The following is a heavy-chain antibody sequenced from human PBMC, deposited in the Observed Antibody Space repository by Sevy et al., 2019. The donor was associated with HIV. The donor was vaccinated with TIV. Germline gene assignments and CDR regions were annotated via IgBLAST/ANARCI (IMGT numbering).Heavy chain of an antibody. CDR3: ARGENDDEFFQY. CDR1: GFTFSDYY. CDR2: ISSSGRTI. Sequence: GGSLRLSCAASGFTFSDYYMSWIRQAPGKGLEWVSYISSSGRTIYYADSVKGRFTVSRDNSRKILSLEMSSLTRDDTAVYYCARGENDDEFFQYWGQGTLVTVSS. D-gene: IGHD1-26*01. J-gene: IGHJ1*01. V-gene: IGHV3-11*04.